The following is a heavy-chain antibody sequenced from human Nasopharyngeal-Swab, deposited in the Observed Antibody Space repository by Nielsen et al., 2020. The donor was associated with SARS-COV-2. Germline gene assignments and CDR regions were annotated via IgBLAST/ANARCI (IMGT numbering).Heavy chain of an antibody. CDR1: GFLFRASA. Sequence: GESPKTPRAALGFLFRASAIHWVRQASGKGLEWVGRIGDKEHNYATTYGASVQGRFTIPRDDSKNTAFLQMDSLKTEDTALYYCTTDFYFDYWGQGTLVTVSS. V-gene: IGHV3-73*01. CDR2: IGDKEHNYAT. J-gene: IGHJ4*02. CDR3: TTDFYFDY.